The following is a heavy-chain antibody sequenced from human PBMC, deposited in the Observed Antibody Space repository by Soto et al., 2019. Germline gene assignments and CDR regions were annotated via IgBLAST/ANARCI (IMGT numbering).Heavy chain of an antibody. CDR1: GYTFTSYY. CDR2: INPSGGST. CDR3: ARDRITIFGVVTSPIYYFDY. D-gene: IGHD3-3*01. V-gene: IGHV1-46*01. Sequence: ASVKVSFKASGYTFTSYYMHWVRQAPGQGLEWMGIINPSGGSTSYAQKFQGRVTMTRDTSTSTAYMELSSLRSEDTAVYYCARDRITIFGVVTSPIYYFDYWGQGTLVTVSS. J-gene: IGHJ4*02.